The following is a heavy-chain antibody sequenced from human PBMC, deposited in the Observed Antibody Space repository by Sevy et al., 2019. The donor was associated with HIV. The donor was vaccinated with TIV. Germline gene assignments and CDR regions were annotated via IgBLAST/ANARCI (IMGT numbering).Heavy chain of an antibody. CDR3: TTDVGLYGSGSYDY. J-gene: IGHJ4*02. D-gene: IGHD3-10*01. CDR1: GFTFSNAW. Sequence: GGSLRLSCAASGFTFSNAWMSWVRQAPGKGLEWVGRIKSKTDGGTTDYAAPVKGRFTISRDDSNNTLYLQMNSLKTEDTAVYYCTTDVGLYGSGSYDYWGQGTLVTVSS. CDR2: IKSKTDGGTT. V-gene: IGHV3-15*01.